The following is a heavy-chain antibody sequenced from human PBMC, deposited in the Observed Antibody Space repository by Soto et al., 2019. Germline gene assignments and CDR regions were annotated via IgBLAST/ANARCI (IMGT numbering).Heavy chain of an antibody. J-gene: IGHJ4*02. CDR1: GFTFDDYA. CDR2: ISWNSGSI. CDR3: AKYTGYSSFYYFDY. D-gene: IGHD6-13*01. Sequence: PGGSLRLSCAASGFTFDDYAMHWVRQAPGKGLEWVSGISWNSGSIGYADSVKGRFTISRDNAKNSLYLQMNSLRAEDTALYYCAKYTGYSSFYYFDYWGQVTLVTVS. V-gene: IGHV3-9*01.